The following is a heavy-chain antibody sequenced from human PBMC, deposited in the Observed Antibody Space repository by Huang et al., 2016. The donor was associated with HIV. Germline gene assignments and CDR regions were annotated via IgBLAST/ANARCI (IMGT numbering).Heavy chain of an antibody. D-gene: IGHD3-3*01. CDR2: IIYSVGA. J-gene: IGHJ6*02. Sequence: QVQLQQWGAGVLKPSETLSLTCAVYGGPFNNYYWSWVRQLTGRRLELIGEIIYSVGANDKPSRKRRVSMSIDPSKKQFSLRLTSVTAADTAVYYCARVPTPSYYDFWSISPSHEDVYYYNMDVWGQGTTVIVSS. CDR1: GGPFNNYY. CDR3: ARVPTPSYYDFWSISPSHEDVYYYNMDV. V-gene: IGHV4-34*02.